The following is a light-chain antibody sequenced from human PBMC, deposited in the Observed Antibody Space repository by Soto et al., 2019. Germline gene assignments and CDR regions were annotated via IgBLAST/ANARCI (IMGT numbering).Light chain of an antibody. CDR2: WAS. V-gene: IGKV4-1*01. CDR1: QSWLYNSNNMNY. CDR3: QQYFNTPIT. Sequence: DIVMTHSPDALRVSLGYRATINCRSRQSWLYNSNNMNYLGWYQQKAGQPPKLLIYWASSRESGVPDRFSGSGSGTDFTLTINSLQAEDVAVYYCQQYFNTPITFGQGTRLEIK. J-gene: IGKJ5*01.